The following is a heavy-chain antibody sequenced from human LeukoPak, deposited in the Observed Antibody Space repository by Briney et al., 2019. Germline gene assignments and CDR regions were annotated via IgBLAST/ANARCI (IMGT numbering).Heavy chain of an antibody. J-gene: IGHJ5*02. CDR3: ARAGYSSGWGNWFDP. Sequence: PSETLSLTCSVSGYSISSAYYWGWIRQPPGKGLEWIGTMYHSGSTNYNPSLKSRVTISVDTSKNQFSLKLSSVTAADTAVYYCARAGYSSGWGNWFDPWGQGTLVTVSS. D-gene: IGHD6-19*01. CDR2: MYHSGST. V-gene: IGHV4-38-2*02. CDR1: GYSISSAYY.